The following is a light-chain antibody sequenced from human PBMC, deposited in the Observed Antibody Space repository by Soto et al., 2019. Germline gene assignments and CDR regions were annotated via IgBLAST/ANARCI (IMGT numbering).Light chain of an antibody. CDR3: QQYGRPMT. J-gene: IGKJ5*01. CDR2: GAS. V-gene: IGKV3-20*01. CDR1: QSVSSSD. Sequence: EIVLTQSPGTLSLSPGERATLSCSARQSVSSSDLAWYLQKPGQAPRLLIYGASSRATGIPDRFSGSGSGTDFTVTISRLGPEDFAVYYCQQYGRPMTVGHGTRLEIK.